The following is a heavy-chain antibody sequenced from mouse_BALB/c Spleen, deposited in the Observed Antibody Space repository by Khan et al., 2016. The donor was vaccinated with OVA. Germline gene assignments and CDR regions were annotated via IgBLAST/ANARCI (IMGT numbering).Heavy chain of an antibody. Sequence: VQLQQSGPELMKPGASVKISCKASGYSFTTYYIHWVKQSHGKSLEWIGYIDPFNDDTNYNQKFKGKATLTVDKSSSTAYMHLSSLTSEDSAFYYCARHGSSSCFAYWGQGTLVTVAA. CDR1: GYSFTTYY. CDR2: IDPFNDDT. CDR3: ARHGSSSCFAY. D-gene: IGHD1-1*01. J-gene: IGHJ3*01. V-gene: IGHV1S135*01.